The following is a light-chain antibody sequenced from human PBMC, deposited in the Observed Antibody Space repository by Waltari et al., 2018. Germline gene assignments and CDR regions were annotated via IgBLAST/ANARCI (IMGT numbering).Light chain of an antibody. V-gene: IGKV4-1*01. J-gene: IGKJ4*01. CDR3: QQYYDTPLS. Sequence: DIVMTQSPDSLAVSLGERATINCKSSQTIFYGSNNKNYLAWYQQKPRQPPRLLLYWASTRESGVPDRFSGSGSGTDFTLTISSLQAEDVAVYYCQQYYDTPLSFGGGNKVEIK. CDR2: WAS. CDR1: QTIFYGSNNKNY.